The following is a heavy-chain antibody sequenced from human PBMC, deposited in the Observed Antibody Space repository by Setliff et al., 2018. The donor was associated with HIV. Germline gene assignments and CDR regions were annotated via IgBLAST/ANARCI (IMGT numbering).Heavy chain of an antibody. Sequence: PGGSLRLSCGASGFTFSDIEMNWVRQAPGKGLEWVSSISSSSTYKYIADSLKGRFTISRDDAKNTLFLQMNSLRAEDTAVYYCARAQDNYYDSSGSFYVAEYFQHWGQGTLVTVSS. CDR2: ISSSSTYK. D-gene: IGHD3-22*01. V-gene: IGHV3-21*01. CDR1: GFTFSDIE. CDR3: ARAQDNYYDSSGSFYVAEYFQH. J-gene: IGHJ1*01.